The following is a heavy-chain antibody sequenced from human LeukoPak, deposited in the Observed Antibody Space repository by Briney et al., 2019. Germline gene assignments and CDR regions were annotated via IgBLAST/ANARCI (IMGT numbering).Heavy chain of an antibody. V-gene: IGHV3-23*01. CDR2: ISGSGGST. J-gene: IGHJ4*02. D-gene: IGHD5-18*01. CDR1: GFTFSSYA. Sequence: GGSLRLSCAASGFTFSSYAMSWVRQAPGKGLEWVSTISGSGGSTYYADSVKGRFTISRDNSKTTLYLQMNSLRAEDAAVYSCAVAMATSRPFDYWGQGTLATVSS. CDR3: AVAMATSRPFDY.